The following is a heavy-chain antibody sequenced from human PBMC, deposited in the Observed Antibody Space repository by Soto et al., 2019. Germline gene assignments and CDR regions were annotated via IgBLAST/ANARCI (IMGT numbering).Heavy chain of an antibody. CDR2: IYYSGST. V-gene: IGHV4-59*08. CDR3: ARHGSLTDDY. D-gene: IGHD2-2*03. Sequence: SETLSLTCTVSGGSISSYYWSWIRQPPGKGLEWIGYIYYSGSTNYNPSLTSRVTISVDTSKNQFSLKLSSVTAADTAVYYCARHGSLTDDYWGQGTLVTVSS. J-gene: IGHJ4*02. CDR1: GGSISSYY.